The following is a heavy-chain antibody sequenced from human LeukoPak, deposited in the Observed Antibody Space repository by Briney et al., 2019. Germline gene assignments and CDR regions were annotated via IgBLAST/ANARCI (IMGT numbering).Heavy chain of an antibody. J-gene: IGHJ3*02. CDR1: GFTFSSYG. CDR3: AKFYNYYDSSGGHDAFDI. CDR2: MRYDGSNK. Sequence: PGGSLRLSCAASGFTFSSYGMHWVRQAPGKGLEWVAFMRYDGSNKYYADSVKGRSTISRDNSKNTLYLQMNSLRAEDTAEYYCAKFYNYYDSSGGHDAFDIWGQGTMVTVSS. V-gene: IGHV3-30*02. D-gene: IGHD3-22*01.